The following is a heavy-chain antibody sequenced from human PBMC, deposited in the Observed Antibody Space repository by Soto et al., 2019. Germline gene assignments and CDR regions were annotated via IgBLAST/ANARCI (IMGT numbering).Heavy chain of an antibody. J-gene: IGHJ4*02. V-gene: IGHV4-39*01. CDR3: ARQRGMRGGGLVQCFDY. D-gene: IGHD6-19*01. Sequence: QLQLQESGPGLVKPSETLSLTCTVSGGSISSSSYYWGWIRQPPGKGLEWIGSIYYSGSTYYNPSSKGRVTIPVDTSKTKFSLRGGCVAAADAGVYYCARQRGMRGGGLVQCFDYGGRGTLFTVSS. CDR2: IYYSGST. CDR1: GGSISSSSYY.